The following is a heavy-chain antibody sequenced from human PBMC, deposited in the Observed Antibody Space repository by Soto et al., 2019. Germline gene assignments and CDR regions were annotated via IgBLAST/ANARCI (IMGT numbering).Heavy chain of an antibody. V-gene: IGHV3-23*01. D-gene: IGHD3-10*01. Sequence: GGSLRLSSVASGFTFSNYAMSWVRQAPGKGLEWVSGISGSGGSTYYADSVKGRFTISRDNSKNTLYLQMNNLRVEDTAVYYCAAGSGSSYYYYYNGMDVWGQGTTVTVSS. CDR1: GFTFSNYA. CDR3: AAGSGSSYYYYYNGMDV. J-gene: IGHJ6*02. CDR2: ISGSGGST.